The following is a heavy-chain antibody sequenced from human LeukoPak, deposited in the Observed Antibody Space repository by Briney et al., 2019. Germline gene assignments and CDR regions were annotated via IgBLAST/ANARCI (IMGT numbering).Heavy chain of an antibody. CDR1: GFTFDEYA. Sequence: GGSLRLSCAASGFTFDEYAMHWVRQAPGKGLEWVSGIGWDSGGIGYADSVKGRFTISRDNAKKSLFLQVNSLRAEDTAFYYCAKGGGWFYYFDFWGQGSLVTVSS. D-gene: IGHD6-19*01. V-gene: IGHV3-9*01. J-gene: IGHJ4*02. CDR3: AKGGGWFYYFDF. CDR2: IGWDSGGI.